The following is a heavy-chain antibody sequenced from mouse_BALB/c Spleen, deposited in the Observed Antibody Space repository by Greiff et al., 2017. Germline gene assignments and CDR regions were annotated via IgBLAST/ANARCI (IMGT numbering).Heavy chain of an antibody. CDR1: GYTFSSYW. Sequence: QVQLQQSGAELMKPGASVKISCKATGYTFSSYWIEWVKQRPGHGLEWIGEILPGSGSTNYNEKFKGKATFTADTSSNTAYMQLSSLTSEDSAVYYCARWGIHYYGYSYWGQGTTLTVSS. CDR2: ILPGSGST. D-gene: IGHD1-2*01. J-gene: IGHJ2*01. V-gene: IGHV1-9*01. CDR3: ARWGIHYYGYSY.